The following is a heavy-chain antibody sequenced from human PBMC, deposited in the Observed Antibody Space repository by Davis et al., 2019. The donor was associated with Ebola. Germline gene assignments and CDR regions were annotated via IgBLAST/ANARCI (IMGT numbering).Heavy chain of an antibody. D-gene: IGHD2/OR15-2a*01. Sequence: MPGGSLRLSCAVYGGSFSGYYWSWIRQPPGKGLEWIGEINHSGSTNYNPSLKSRVTISVDTSKNQFSLKLSSVTAADTAVYYCARGPNIRGMDVWGQGTTVTVSS. CDR1: GGSFSGYY. CDR3: ARGPNIRGMDV. CDR2: INHSGST. V-gene: IGHV4-34*01. J-gene: IGHJ6*02.